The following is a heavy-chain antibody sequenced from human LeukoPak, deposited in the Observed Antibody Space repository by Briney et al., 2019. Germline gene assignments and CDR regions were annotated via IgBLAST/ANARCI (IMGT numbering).Heavy chain of an antibody. D-gene: IGHD3-22*01. CDR3: ATHRGYYDSSGYSH. Sequence: SVKVSCKVSGYTLTELSMHWVRQAPGKGLEWMGGFDPEDGETIYAQKFQGRVTMTEDTSTDTAYMELSSLRSEDTAVYYCATHRGYYDSSGYSHWGQGTLVTVSS. CDR2: FDPEDGET. V-gene: IGHV1-24*01. CDR1: GYTLTELS. J-gene: IGHJ4*02.